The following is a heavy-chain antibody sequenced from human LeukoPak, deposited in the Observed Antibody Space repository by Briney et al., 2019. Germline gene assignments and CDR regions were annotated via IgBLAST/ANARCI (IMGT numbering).Heavy chain of an antibody. CDR3: ARDLAAAGYDFDY. CDR2: INPNSGGT. Sequence: GASVKVSCKASGYTFTGYYMHWVRQAPGQGLEWMGWINPNSGGTNYAQKFQGRVTMTRDTSISTAYMELSRLRSDDTAVYYCARDLAAAGYDFDYWGQGTLVTVSS. D-gene: IGHD6-13*01. J-gene: IGHJ4*02. V-gene: IGHV1-2*02. CDR1: GYTFTGYY.